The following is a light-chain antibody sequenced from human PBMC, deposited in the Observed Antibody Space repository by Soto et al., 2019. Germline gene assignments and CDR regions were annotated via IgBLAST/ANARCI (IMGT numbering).Light chain of an antibody. J-gene: IGLJ1*01. CDR3: CAYSTSGTHV. CDR1: SSDVGSYDY. CDR2: DVN. V-gene: IGLV2-14*03. Sequence: QSVLTQPASVSGSRGQSITFSCTGTSSDVGSYDYVSWHQQHPGKAPKLIIYDVNNRPSGVPSRFSGSKSGNTASLIISGLQTEDEAVYYCCAYSTSGTHVFGTGTKVTVL.